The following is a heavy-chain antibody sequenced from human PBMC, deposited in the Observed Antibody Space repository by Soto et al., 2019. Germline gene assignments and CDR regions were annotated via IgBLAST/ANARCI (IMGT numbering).Heavy chain of an antibody. V-gene: IGHV3-74*01. Sequence: GGSLRLSCAASGFTFSSYWMHWVRQAPGKGLVWVSRINSDGSNTNYADSVKGRFTISRDNAKNTLYLQMNSLRAEDTAMYYCARAAVTANLIFYWGQGTLVTVSS. CDR2: INSDGSNT. D-gene: IGHD2-21*02. CDR1: GFTFSSYW. CDR3: ARAAVTANLIFY. J-gene: IGHJ4*02.